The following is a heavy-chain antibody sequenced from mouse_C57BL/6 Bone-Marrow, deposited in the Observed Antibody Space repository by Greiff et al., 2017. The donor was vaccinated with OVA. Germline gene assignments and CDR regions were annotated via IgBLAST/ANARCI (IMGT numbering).Heavy chain of an antibody. CDR2: IYPRSGNT. J-gene: IGHJ4*01. CDR3: ARPGLCYAMDY. Sequence: QVQLQQSGAELARPGASVKLSCKASGYTFTSYGISWVKQRTGQGLEWIGEIYPRSGNTYYNEKFKGKATLTADKSSSTAYMELRSLTSEDSAVYFSARPGLCYAMDYWGQGTSVTVSS. V-gene: IGHV1-81*01. D-gene: IGHD3-1*01. CDR1: GYTFTSYG.